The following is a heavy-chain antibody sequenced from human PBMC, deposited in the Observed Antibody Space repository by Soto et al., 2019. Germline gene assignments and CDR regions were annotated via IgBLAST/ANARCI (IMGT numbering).Heavy chain of an antibody. Sequence: EVQLVESGGGLVQPGGSLRLSCEASGFTFSYHWMSWVRQAPGKGLEWVANINQDGGARFYVDSVKGRFTISRDNAKNSLYLQMSSLRAEDTAVYYCTRDIQGTYICYMDLWGRGTTATVS. D-gene: IGHD5-18*01. V-gene: IGHV3-7*01. CDR1: GFTFSYHW. J-gene: IGHJ6*03. CDR3: TRDIQGTYICYMDL. CDR2: INQDGGAR.